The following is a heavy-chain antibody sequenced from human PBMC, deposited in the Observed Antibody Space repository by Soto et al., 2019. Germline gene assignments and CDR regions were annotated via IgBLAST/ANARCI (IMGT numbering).Heavy chain of an antibody. J-gene: IGHJ4*02. CDR2: ISPYNGNT. CDR1: GYTFVSYG. D-gene: IGHD5-12*01. Sequence: QLQLVQSGAEVEKPGASVKVSCKASGYTFVSYGISWVRQAPGQGLEWMGWISPYNGNTKYTQKFQGRVTITADTSKSTAYLELRSLRSDDTAVYYCARDRARWLQVGSDYWGQGTLVTVSS. V-gene: IGHV1-18*01. CDR3: ARDRARWLQVGSDY.